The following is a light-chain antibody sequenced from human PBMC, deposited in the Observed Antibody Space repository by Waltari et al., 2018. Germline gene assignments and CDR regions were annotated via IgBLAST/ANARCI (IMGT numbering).Light chain of an antibody. J-gene: IGLJ3*02. CDR3: AAWDDSLNGGV. CDR2: GNY. V-gene: IGLV1-44*01. Sequence: QSVLTQPPSASGTPGQTVTISCSGRSSNLGVNTVNWYRQVPGAAPKLLIYGNYQRPSGVPARFSGSKSGTSASLAISGLQSEDEADYYCAAWDDSLNGGVFGGGTKLTVL. CDR1: SSNLGVNT.